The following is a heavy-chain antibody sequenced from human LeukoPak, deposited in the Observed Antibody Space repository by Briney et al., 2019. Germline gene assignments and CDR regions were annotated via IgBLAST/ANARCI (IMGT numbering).Heavy chain of an antibody. V-gene: IGHV3-7*01. Sequence: PGGSLRLSCAASGFTFNKYWMSWVRQAPGKGLEWVASITPDGIEKYYVDSVKGRFTISRDNAKNSPYLQMNSLRAEDTAVYYCARGSSGDSGAGYYYYYYMDVWGKGTTVTVSS. CDR1: GFTFNKYW. D-gene: IGHD2-21*02. CDR3: ARGSSGDSGAGYYYYYYMDV. CDR2: ITPDGIEK. J-gene: IGHJ6*03.